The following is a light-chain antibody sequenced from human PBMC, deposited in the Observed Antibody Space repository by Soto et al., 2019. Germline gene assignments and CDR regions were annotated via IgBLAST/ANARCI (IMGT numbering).Light chain of an antibody. Sequence: EILLTQSPSTLSLSPGERATISCRASQSVDSYLSWYQHKPGQAPRLLIYDASNRATGIPARFSGSGSGTDVTLTISSLEPEDVAVYYCQQRSNWPMYTFGQGTKLEIK. J-gene: IGKJ2*01. CDR1: QSVDSY. CDR3: QQRSNWPMYT. CDR2: DAS. V-gene: IGKV3-11*01.